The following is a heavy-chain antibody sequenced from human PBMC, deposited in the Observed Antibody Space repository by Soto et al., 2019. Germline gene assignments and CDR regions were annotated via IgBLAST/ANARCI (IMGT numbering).Heavy chain of an antibody. CDR1: GYTFTIYG. CDR3: ARDVGYCSGGSCDY. J-gene: IGHJ4*02. CDR2: ISAYNGNT. V-gene: IGHV1-18*01. D-gene: IGHD2-15*01. Sequence: GASVKVSGKASGYTFTIYGISWVLQSPGQGLEWMGWISAYNGNTNYAQKLQGRVTMTTDTSTSTAYMELRSLRSDDTAVYYCARDVGYCSGGSCDYWGQGTLVTVSS.